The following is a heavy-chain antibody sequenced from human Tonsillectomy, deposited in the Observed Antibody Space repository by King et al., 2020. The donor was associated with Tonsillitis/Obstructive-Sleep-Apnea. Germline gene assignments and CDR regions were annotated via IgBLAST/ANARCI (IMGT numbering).Heavy chain of an antibody. CDR3: ARGFGIAAPGLNPAFDY. D-gene: IGHD6-13*01. CDR1: GGSFSGYY. V-gene: IGHV4-34*01. J-gene: IGHJ4*02. Sequence: QVQLQQWGAGLLKPAETLSLTCAVYGGSFSGYYWSWIRQPPGKGLEWIGEINHSGSTNWWIGGINHSGSTNYNPSLKSRVTISVDTSKNQFSLQLSSVTAADTAVYYCARGFGIAAPGLNPAFDYWGQGTLVTVSS. CDR2: INHSGSTNWWIGGINHSGST.